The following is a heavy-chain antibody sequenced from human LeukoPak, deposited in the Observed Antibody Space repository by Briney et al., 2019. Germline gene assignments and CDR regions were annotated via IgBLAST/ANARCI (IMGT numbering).Heavy chain of an antibody. V-gene: IGHV1-69*05. D-gene: IGHD2-2*01. Sequence: SVKVSCKASGGTFSSYAISWVRQAPGQGLEWMGGIIPIFGTANYAQKFQGRVTITTDESTSTAYMELSSLRSEDTAVYYCASTPAAILGYCFDYWGQGTLVTVSS. CDR3: ASTPAAILGYCFDY. CDR2: IIPIFGTA. CDR1: GGTFSSYA. J-gene: IGHJ4*02.